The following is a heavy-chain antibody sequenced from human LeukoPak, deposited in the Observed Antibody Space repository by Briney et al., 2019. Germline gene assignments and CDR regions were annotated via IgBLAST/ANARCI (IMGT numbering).Heavy chain of an antibody. CDR3: AKSLTKITPATFDQ. V-gene: IGHV3-23*01. CDR2: VSGGAGST. D-gene: IGHD2-2*01. Sequence: GGSLRLSCAASGFTFSSFAMSWVRQVPGKGLEWVAAVSGGAGSTYYADSVRGRSTISRDNSQNTLSLHMASLRAEDTAIYYCAKSLTKITPATFDQWGQGTLVTVSS. CDR1: GFTFSSFA. J-gene: IGHJ4*02.